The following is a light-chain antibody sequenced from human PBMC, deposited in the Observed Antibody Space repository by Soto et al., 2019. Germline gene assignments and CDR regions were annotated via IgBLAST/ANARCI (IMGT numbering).Light chain of an antibody. CDR2: AAS. J-gene: IGKJ5*01. CDR1: QSFRGL. CDR3: QHVRSCPIT. Sequence: EVVLTQSTVTLSLSPGERATLSCRASQSFRGLLAWYQQKPGQAPRLLIYAASTLQNGVPSRFSGSGSGTDFTLTISSLQPEDFATYYCQHVRSCPITFGQGTRLEIK. V-gene: IGKV3-11*01.